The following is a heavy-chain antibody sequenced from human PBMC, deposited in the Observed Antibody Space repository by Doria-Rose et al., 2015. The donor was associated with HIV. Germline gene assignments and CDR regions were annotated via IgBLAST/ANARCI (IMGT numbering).Heavy chain of an antibody. Sequence: QVTLKESGPVLVEPTETLTLTCTVSGVSLSSPGMGVSWIRQPPGKALEWLANIISDDERSYKTSLKSRLTISRGTSKSQVVLTMTDMDPVDTATYYCARIKSSRWYHKYYFDFWGQGTLVIVSA. CDR1: GVSLSSPGMG. CDR3: ARIKSSRWYHKYYFDF. V-gene: IGHV2-26*01. D-gene: IGHD6-13*01. J-gene: IGHJ4*02. CDR2: IISDDER.